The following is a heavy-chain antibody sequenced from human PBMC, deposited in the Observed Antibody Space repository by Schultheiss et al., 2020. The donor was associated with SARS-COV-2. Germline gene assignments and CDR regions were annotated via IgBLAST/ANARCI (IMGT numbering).Heavy chain of an antibody. V-gene: IGHV3-33*08. D-gene: IGHD2-21*01. CDR2: IWYDGSNK. CDR3: VREIPAFDL. J-gene: IGHJ3*01. CDR1: GFTFSSYA. Sequence: GGSLRLSCAASGFTFSSYAMHWVRQAPGKGLEWVAVIWYDGSNKYYADSVKGRFTVSRDNSKNTLYLQMNSLRAEDTAIYYCVREIPAFDLWGQGTMVTVSS.